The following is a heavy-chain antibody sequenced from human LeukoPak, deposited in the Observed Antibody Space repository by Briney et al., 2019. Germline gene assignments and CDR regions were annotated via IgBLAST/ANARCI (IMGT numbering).Heavy chain of an antibody. CDR1: GFTFSSYS. CDR2: ISTSSSYI. CDR3: ARDADTEVEGGYSYGLRLYYYMDV. V-gene: IGHV3-21*01. D-gene: IGHD5-18*01. J-gene: IGHJ6*03. Sequence: PGGSLRLSCAASGFTFSSYSMNWVRQAPGKGLEWVSSISTSSSYIFYADSVKGRFTISRDNAKNSLYLQMHSLRAEDTAVYYCARDADTEVEGGYSYGLRLYYYMDVWGKGTTVTVSS.